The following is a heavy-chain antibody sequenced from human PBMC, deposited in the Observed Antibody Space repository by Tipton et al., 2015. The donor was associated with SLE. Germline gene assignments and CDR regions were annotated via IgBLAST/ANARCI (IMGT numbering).Heavy chain of an antibody. J-gene: IGHJ4*02. V-gene: IGHV4-34*01. CDR3: ARHGGWGLNY. D-gene: IGHD3-16*01. CDR1: GGSISSHY. CDR2: INHSGST. Sequence: TLSLTCTVPGGSISSHYWSWIRQPPGKGLEWIGEINHSGSTNYNPSLKSRVTISVDTSKNQFSLKLSSVTAADTAVYYCARHGGWGLNYWGQGTLVTVSS.